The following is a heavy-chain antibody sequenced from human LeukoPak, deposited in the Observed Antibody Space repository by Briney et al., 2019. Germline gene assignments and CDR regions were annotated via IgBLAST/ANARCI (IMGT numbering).Heavy chain of an antibody. J-gene: IGHJ4*02. D-gene: IGHD3-22*01. CDR2: IYPGDSDT. CDR1: GYRFTSYW. Sequence: GESLKISFQGSGYRFTSYWIGWVRPMPGKGLAWMGIIYPGDSDTRYSPSFQGQVTISADKSISTAYLQWSSLKASDTAMYYCARHEYYYDSSGYPPTWGYFDYWGQGTLVTVSS. CDR3: ARHEYYYDSSGYPPTWGYFDY. V-gene: IGHV5-51*01.